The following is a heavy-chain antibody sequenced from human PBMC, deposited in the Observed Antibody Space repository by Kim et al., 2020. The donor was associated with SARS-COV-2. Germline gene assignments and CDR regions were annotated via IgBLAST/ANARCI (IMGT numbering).Heavy chain of an antibody. V-gene: IGHV4-31*03. CDR3: ARDSRDGYLDY. J-gene: IGHJ4*02. CDR2: IYYSGST. Sequence: SETLSLTCTVSGGSISSGGYYWSWIRQHPGKGLEWIGYIYYSGSTYYNPSLKSRVTISVDTSKNQFSLKLSTVTAADTAVYYCARDSRDGYLDYWGQGTLVTVSS. CDR1: GGSISSGGYY.